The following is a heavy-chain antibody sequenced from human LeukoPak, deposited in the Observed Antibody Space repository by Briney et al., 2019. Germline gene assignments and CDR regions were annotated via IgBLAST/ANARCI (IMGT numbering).Heavy chain of an antibody. Sequence: ASVKVSCKASGGTFSSYAISWVRQAPGQVLEWMGRIIPILGIANYAQKFQGRVTVTADKSTSTAYMELSSLRSEDTAVYYCARAPNDSSSWLPSLYYFDYWGRGTLVTVSS. CDR2: IIPILGIA. CDR1: GGTFSSYA. J-gene: IGHJ4*02. D-gene: IGHD6-13*01. V-gene: IGHV1-69*04. CDR3: ARAPNDSSSWLPSLYYFDY.